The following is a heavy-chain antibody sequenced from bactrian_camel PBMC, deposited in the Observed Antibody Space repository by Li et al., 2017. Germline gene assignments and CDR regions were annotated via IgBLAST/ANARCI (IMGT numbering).Heavy chain of an antibody. CDR3: AAAAGLFGGTCLDVRSVDY. J-gene: IGHJ4*01. Sequence: QLVESGGGSVQEGGSLTLSCATSGYDLTSGCMGWVRQAPGKEVEWVSTINSGGTTTYYADSVKGRFTISQDNAKNTLYLQMNSLNSEDTAMYYCAAAAGLFGGTCLDVRSVDYWGQGTQVTVS. V-gene: IGHV3S1*01. D-gene: IGHD7*01. CDR2: INSGGTTT. CDR1: GYDLTSGC.